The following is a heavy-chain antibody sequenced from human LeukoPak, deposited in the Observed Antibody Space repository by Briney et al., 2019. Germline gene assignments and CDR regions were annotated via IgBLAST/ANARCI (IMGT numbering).Heavy chain of an antibody. CDR3: AKIDSSWYGDPPAFDI. CDR2: ISGSGGST. V-gene: IGHV3-23*01. CDR1: GFTFSSYA. Sequence: GGSLRLSCAASGFTFSSYAMSWVRQAPGKGLEWVSAISGSGGSTYYADSVKGRFTISRDNSKNTLYLQMNSLRAEDTAVYYCAKIDSSWYGDPPAFDIWGQGTMVTVSS. J-gene: IGHJ3*02. D-gene: IGHD6-13*01.